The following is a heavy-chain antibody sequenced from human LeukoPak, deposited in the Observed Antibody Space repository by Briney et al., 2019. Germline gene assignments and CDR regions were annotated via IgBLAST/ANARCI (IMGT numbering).Heavy chain of an antibody. CDR3: ARDSSEFRSLLFH. Sequence: ASVKVSCKASGGTFSRHTISWVRQSPGQGLEWMGGITPMFGTSNYTQKFRGRVTITADESTSTAYVELSSLRSEDTAVYYCARDSSEFRSLLFHWGQGTLVTVSS. J-gene: IGHJ1*01. D-gene: IGHD1-14*01. CDR1: GGTFSRHT. CDR2: ITPMFGTS. V-gene: IGHV1-69*13.